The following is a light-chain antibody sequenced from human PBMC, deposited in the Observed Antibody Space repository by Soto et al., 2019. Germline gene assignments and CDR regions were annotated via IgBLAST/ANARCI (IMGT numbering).Light chain of an antibody. V-gene: IGKV1-5*03. Sequence: DIPMTQSPSTLSASVGDRVTITCRASQSISDSLAWYQQKPGKAPNLLIYKASSLGSGVPSRFSGSGSGTEFTLTISSLQPDDSATYYCQQYSSYSTFGLGTKVEI. J-gene: IGKJ1*01. CDR2: KAS. CDR1: QSISDS. CDR3: QQYSSYST.